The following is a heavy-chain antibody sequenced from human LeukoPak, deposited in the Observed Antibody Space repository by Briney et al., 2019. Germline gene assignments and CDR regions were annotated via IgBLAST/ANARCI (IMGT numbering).Heavy chain of an antibody. CDR3: AKGVGGYYFDY. V-gene: IGHV3-23*01. J-gene: IGHJ4*02. CDR1: GFTFSTYA. D-gene: IGHD2-15*01. Sequence: GGSLRLSCAASGFTFSTYAMSWVRQAPGKGLEWISIISSGGDTYYADSVKGRFTISRDNSKNTLDLQMSSLRAEGTAVYYCAKGVGGYYFDYWGQGTLVTVSS. CDR2: ISSGGDT.